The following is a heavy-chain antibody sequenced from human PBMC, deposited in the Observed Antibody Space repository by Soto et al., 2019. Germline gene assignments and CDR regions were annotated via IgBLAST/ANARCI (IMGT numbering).Heavy chain of an antibody. CDR2: ISSDSRYI. D-gene: IGHD2-15*01. V-gene: IGHV3-21*01. CDR3: ARIKLVDFFFINVDVYDMDV. J-gene: IGHJ6*02. Sequence: GGSLRLSCAASGFTLSNYAVNWVRQAPGKGLEWVSYISSDSRYIYHGDTGKGRFTISRDNARNSVYLQMNSLRDEDTAVYYCARIKLVDFFFINVDVYDMDVWGQGTPGTVSS. CDR1: GFTLSNYA.